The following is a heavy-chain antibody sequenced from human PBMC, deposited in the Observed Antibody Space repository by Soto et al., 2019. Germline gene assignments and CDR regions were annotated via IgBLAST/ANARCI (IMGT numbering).Heavy chain of an antibody. CDR3: ARYRREAVAGYTLDN. J-gene: IGHJ4*02. CDR1: GGAISSNY. V-gene: IGHV4-59*01. D-gene: IGHD6-13*01. Sequence: PSETLSLTCTVSGGAISSNYWTWIRQPPGKGLEWIGYVYNSGSTNYNPSLKSRVTISEDTSKSQFSLKVNSMTAADTAVYYCARYRREAVAGYTLDNWGQGILVTVSS. CDR2: VYNSGST.